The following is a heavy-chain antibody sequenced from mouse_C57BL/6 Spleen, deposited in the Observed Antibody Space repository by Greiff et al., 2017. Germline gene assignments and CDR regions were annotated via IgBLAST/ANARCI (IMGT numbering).Heavy chain of an antibody. D-gene: IGHD2-4*01. CDR1: GYTFTSYW. J-gene: IGHJ2*01. CDR2: IHPNSGST. V-gene: IGHV1-64*01. Sequence: VKLQQPGAELVKPGASVKLSCKASGYTFTSYWMHWVKQRPGQGLEWIGMIHPNSGSTNYNEKFKSKATLTVDKSSSTAYMQLSSLTSEDSAVYYCARKDDYDGDYWGQGTTLTVSS. CDR3: ARKDDYDGDY.